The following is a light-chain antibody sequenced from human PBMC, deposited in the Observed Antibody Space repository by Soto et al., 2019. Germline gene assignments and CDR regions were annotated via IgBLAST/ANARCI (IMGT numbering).Light chain of an antibody. CDR1: QDISNY. Sequence: DIQMTQSPSSLYASVGDRVTITCQTSQDISNYLNWYQQKQGTAPKLLIYDASNLETGVPSRFSGSGSGTDFTFTISSLQPEDIATYYCQQYDNLPPTCGQGTRLEIK. V-gene: IGKV1-33*01. CDR3: QQYDNLPPT. CDR2: DAS. J-gene: IGKJ5*01.